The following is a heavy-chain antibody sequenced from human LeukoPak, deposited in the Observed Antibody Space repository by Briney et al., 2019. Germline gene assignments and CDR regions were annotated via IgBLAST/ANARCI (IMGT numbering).Heavy chain of an antibody. D-gene: IGHD6-13*01. CDR1: GFTFSSYA. V-gene: IGHV3-30*04. CDR2: ISYDGSNK. Sequence: GGSLRLSCAASGFTFSSYAMHWVRQAPGKGLEWVAVISYDGSNKYYAGSVKGRFTISRDNSKNTLYLQMNSLRAEDTAVYCCARQEQQLVYYYYGMDVWGKGTTVTVSS. J-gene: IGHJ6*04. CDR3: ARQEQQLVYYYYGMDV.